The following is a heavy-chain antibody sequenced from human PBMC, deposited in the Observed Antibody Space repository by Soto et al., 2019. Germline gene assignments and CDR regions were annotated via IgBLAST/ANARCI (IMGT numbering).Heavy chain of an antibody. Sequence: QVQLQESGPGLVKPSGTLSLTCAVSGGSISSSNWWSWVRKPPGKVLEWIGEMYHSGSTNYNPSLKSRVTISVNKTKNPFSLKLSSVTAADTAVYYCARAKLELTTHGMDVWGQGTTVTVSS. CDR3: ARAKLELTTHGMDV. CDR1: GGSISSSNW. D-gene: IGHD1-7*01. V-gene: IGHV4-4*02. J-gene: IGHJ6*02. CDR2: MYHSGST.